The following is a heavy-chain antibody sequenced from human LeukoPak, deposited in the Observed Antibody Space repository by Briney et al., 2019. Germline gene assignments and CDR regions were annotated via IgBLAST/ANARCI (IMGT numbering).Heavy chain of an antibody. CDR1: GFTFSSYS. CDR3: AKPLYSGSYHIYYYYYMDI. D-gene: IGHD1-26*01. Sequence: GGSLRLSCAASGFTFSSYSMNWVRQAPGKGLEWVSYISSSSSTIYYADSVKGRFTISRDNSKNTLFLQMNSLRAEDTAVYYCAKPLYSGSYHIYYYYYMDIWGKGTTVTVSS. J-gene: IGHJ6*03. V-gene: IGHV3-48*01. CDR2: ISSSSSTI.